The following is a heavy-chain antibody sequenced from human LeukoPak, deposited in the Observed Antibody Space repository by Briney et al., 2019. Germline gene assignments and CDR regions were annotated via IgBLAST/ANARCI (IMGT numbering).Heavy chain of an antibody. J-gene: IGHJ4*02. CDR1: GDSVSSNSAA. CDR2: TYYRSKWYN. V-gene: IGHV6-1*01. Sequence: SQTLSLTCAISGDSVSSNSAAWNWIRQSPSRGLEWLGRTYYRSKWYNDYAVSVKSRITINPDTSKNQFSLQLNSVTPEDTAVYYCAREPTRVEGLKIWFGESLDYWGQGTLVTVSS. CDR3: AREPTRVEGLKIWFGESLDY. D-gene: IGHD3-10*01.